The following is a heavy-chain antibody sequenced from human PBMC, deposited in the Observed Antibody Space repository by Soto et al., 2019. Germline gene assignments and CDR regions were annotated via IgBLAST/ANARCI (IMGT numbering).Heavy chain of an antibody. J-gene: IGHJ6*02. V-gene: IGHV1-69*04. D-gene: IGHD1-1*01. CDR3: ANCHDNYFYYGMDV. CDR2: FIPIVGMA. Sequence: QVQLVQSGSEVKKPGSSVKVSCKASGGTLSNFAISWVRQAPGQGLEWVGTFIPIVGMAKYGQNFQGRVTISADQSTNTLFMELRSLSYEDTAMYYCANCHDNYFYYGMDVWGQGTTVTVSS. CDR1: GGTLSNFA.